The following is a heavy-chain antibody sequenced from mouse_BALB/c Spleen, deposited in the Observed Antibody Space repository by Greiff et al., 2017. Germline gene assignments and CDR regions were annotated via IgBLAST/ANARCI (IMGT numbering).Heavy chain of an antibody. J-gene: IGHJ4*01. CDR3: ARSLLRLRAMDY. V-gene: IGHV2-6-7*01. Sequence: QVQLKESGPGLVAPSQSLSITCTVSGFSLTGYGVNWVRQPPVKGLEWLGMIWGDGSTDYNSALKSRLSISKDNSKSQVFLKMNSLQTDDTARYYCARSLLRLRAMDYWGQGTSVTVSS. CDR2: IWGDGST. CDR1: GFSLTGYG. D-gene: IGHD1-2*01.